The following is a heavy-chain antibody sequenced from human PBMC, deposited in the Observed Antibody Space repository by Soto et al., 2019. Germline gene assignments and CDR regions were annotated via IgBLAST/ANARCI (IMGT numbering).Heavy chain of an antibody. J-gene: IGHJ4*02. CDR3: ARDAAVAGTVDY. Sequence: GGSLRLSCTSSGFTLNSYAMSWVRQAPGKGLEWVSAISANGASTYYADSVKGRFTISRDNSKNTLYLQMNSLRAEDTAVYYCARDAAVAGTVDYWGQGTLVTVSS. CDR1: GFTLNSYA. V-gene: IGHV3-23*01. CDR2: ISANGAST. D-gene: IGHD6-19*01.